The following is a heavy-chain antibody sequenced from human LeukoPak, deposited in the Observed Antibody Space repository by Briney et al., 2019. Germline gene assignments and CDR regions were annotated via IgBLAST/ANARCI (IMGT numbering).Heavy chain of an antibody. Sequence: TGGSLRLSCAASGFTFSNYWMHWVRQAPGKGLVWVSRINSDGSGTSYADSVKGRFTISRDNAKNTLYLQMNSLTAEDTALYYCARDSIPMTVCFDHWGQGTLVTVSS. CDR2: INSDGSGT. V-gene: IGHV3-74*01. J-gene: IGHJ4*02. CDR1: GFTFSNYW. CDR3: ARDSIPMTVCFDH. D-gene: IGHD2-21*02.